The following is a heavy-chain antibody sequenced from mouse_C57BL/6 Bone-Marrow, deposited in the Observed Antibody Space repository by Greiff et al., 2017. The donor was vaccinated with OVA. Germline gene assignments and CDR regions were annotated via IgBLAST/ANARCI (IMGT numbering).Heavy chain of an antibody. V-gene: IGHV7-3*01. D-gene: IGHD2-3*01. CDR1: GFTFTDYY. Sequence: EVQVVESGGGLVQPGGSLSLSCAASGFTFTDYYMSWVRQPPVKALEWLGFIRHKANGSTTEYSASVKGRFTISRDNSQSILYLQMNALRAEDSATYYGARWAIYDGYPYAMDDWGQGTSVTVSS. J-gene: IGHJ4*01. CDR2: IRHKANGSTT. CDR3: ARWAIYDGYPYAMDD.